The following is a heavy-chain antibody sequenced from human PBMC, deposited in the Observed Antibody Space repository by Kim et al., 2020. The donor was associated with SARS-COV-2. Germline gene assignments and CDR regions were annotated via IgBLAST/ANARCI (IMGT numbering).Heavy chain of an antibody. V-gene: IGHV3-11*05. J-gene: IGHJ5*02. Sequence: GGSLRLSCAASGFTFSDYYMSWIRQAPGKGLEWVSYISSSSSYTNYADSVKGRFTISRDNAKNSLYLQMNSLRAEDTAVYYCARDGYDILTGYYTLIRFDPWGQGTLVTVSS. D-gene: IGHD3-9*01. CDR1: GFTFSDYY. CDR2: ISSSSSYT. CDR3: ARDGYDILTGYYTLIRFDP.